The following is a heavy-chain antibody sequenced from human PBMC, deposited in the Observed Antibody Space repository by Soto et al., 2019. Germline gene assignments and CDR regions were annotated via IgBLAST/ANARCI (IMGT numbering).Heavy chain of an antibody. Sequence: GSLRLSCAASGFTFDAYAMHWVRQAPGKGLEWVSVISWDGGTAFYADSVKGRFTVSRDNSKNSLYLQMNSLRVDDSALYYCARDAPRYCSSSSCSTGFDPWGQGTLVTVSS. CDR2: ISWDGGTA. J-gene: IGHJ5*02. CDR3: ARDAPRYCSSSSCSTGFDP. D-gene: IGHD2-15*01. CDR1: GFTFDAYA. V-gene: IGHV3-43D*04.